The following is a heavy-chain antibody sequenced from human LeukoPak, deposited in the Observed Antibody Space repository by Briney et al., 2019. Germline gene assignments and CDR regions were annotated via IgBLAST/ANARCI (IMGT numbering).Heavy chain of an antibody. D-gene: IGHD3-9*01. Sequence: GGSLRLSCAASGFTFSSYGMHWVRQAPGKGLEWVAVISYDGSNKYYADSVKGRFTISRDNSKNTLYLQMNSLRAEDTAVYYCAKGWLDRYYYYGMDVWGQGTTVTVSS. J-gene: IGHJ6*02. CDR1: GFTFSSYG. CDR2: ISYDGSNK. CDR3: AKGWLDRYYYYGMDV. V-gene: IGHV3-30*18.